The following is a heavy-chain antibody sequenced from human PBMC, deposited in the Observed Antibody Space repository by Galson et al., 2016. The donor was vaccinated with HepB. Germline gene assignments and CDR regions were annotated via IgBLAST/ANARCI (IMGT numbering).Heavy chain of an antibody. Sequence: QSGAEVKKPGSSVTVSCKVSGYTLTQLSIHWVRQAAGKGLEWIGGFDPDDNDTIYAEKFQGRATMTVDTNTDTAYMELSGLRSEDTAVYYCATAFSFSAGVYFDNGGQGSLVTVSS. CDR3: ATAFSFSAGVYFDN. CDR1: GYTLTQLS. D-gene: IGHD3-10*01. CDR2: FDPDDNDT. J-gene: IGHJ4*02. V-gene: IGHV1-24*01.